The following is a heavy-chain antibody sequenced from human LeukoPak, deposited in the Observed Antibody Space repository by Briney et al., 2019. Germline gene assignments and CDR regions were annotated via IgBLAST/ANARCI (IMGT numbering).Heavy chain of an antibody. D-gene: IGHD3-9*01. CDR2: INSDGSST. CDR1: GFTFSSYW. J-gene: IGHJ6*02. V-gene: IGHV3-74*01. CDR3: ARDLYYDILTGSDLYYYYYGMDV. Sequence: GGSLRLSCAASGFTFSSYWMHWVRQAPGKGLVWVSRINSDGSSTSYADSVKGRFTISRDNAKNTLYLQMNSLRAEDTAVCYCARDLYYDILTGSDLYYYYYGMDVWGQGTTVTVSS.